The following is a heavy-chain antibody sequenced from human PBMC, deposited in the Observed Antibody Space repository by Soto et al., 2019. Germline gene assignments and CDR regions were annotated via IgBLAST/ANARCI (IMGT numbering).Heavy chain of an antibody. D-gene: IGHD3-22*01. CDR1: GFNFSSYA. J-gene: IGHJ4*02. CDR3: ARDPYYYDSSGYYPYYFDY. Sequence: GGSLRLSCAASGFNFSSYAMHWVRQAPGKGLEWVAVISYDGSNKYYADSVKGRFTISRDNSKNTLYLQMNSLRAEDTAVYYCARDPYYYDSSGYYPYYFDYWGQGTLVTSPQ. CDR2: ISYDGSNK. V-gene: IGHV3-30-3*01.